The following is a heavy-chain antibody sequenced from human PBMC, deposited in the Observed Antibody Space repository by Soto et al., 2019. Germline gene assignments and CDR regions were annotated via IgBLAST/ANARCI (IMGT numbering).Heavy chain of an antibody. Sequence: ASVKVSCKASGYSFTNYYMHWVRQAPGQGLEWMGTINAGGGYTTYAQRFQGRVTMTRDTSTSTVSMELSSLRYEDTALYYCTRGWAIVVVTAPFYLWGQGTLVTVSS. CDR2: INAGGGYT. CDR3: TRGWAIVVVTAPFYL. D-gene: IGHD2-21*02. CDR1: GYSFTNYY. V-gene: IGHV1-46*03. J-gene: IGHJ5*02.